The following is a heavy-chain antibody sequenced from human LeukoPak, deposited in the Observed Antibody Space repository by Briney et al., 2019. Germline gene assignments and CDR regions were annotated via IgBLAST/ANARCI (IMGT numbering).Heavy chain of an antibody. CDR2: IKPDGSGK. Sequence: PGGSLRLSCAASGFIFSRYWMSWVRRAPGKGLEWVASIKPDGSGKYYVDSVKGRFTISRDNAKNALYLQLNSLRAEDTAVYFCVRLGDSSGYYDYWGQGTLVTVSS. CDR3: VRLGDSSGYYDY. J-gene: IGHJ4*02. V-gene: IGHV3-7*01. D-gene: IGHD3-22*01. CDR1: GFIFSRYW.